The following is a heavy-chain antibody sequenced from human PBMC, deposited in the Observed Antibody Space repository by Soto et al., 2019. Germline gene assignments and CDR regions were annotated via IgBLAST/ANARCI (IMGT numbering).Heavy chain of an antibody. V-gene: IGHV2-5*02. CDR1: GFSLTTSGVG. Sequence: QITLNESGPTVVKPTETLTLTCTFSGFSLTTSGVGVGWVRQSPGKAPEWLAFIYWDDDKRYSTSLKSRLTITKDTSKNQVALTMASVDPADTATYYCAHRVLRAVFGLVTTTAIYFDFWGQGTPVVVSS. J-gene: IGHJ4*02. CDR2: IYWDDDK. CDR3: AHRVLRAVFGLVTTTAIYFDF. D-gene: IGHD3-3*01.